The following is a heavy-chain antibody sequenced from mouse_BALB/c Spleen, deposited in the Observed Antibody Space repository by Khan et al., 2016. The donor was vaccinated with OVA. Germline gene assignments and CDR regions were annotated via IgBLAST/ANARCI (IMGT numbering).Heavy chain of an antibody. CDR1: GFTFSNYA. Sequence: EVELVESGGDLVKPGGSLKLSCTASGFTFSNYAMSWVRQTPEKRLEWVASISSGDNTYFPDSVKGRFTISRDNDKNILYLQMSSLRSEDTAMYYCTRDYWVTYWGQGTLVTVSA. CDR3: TRDYWVTY. J-gene: IGHJ3*01. CDR2: ISSGDNT. V-gene: IGHV5-6-5*01.